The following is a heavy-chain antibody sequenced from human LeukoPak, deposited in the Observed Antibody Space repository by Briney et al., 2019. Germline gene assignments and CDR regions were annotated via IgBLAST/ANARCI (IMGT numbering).Heavy chain of an antibody. D-gene: IGHD3-16*01. CDR2: IIPVVSST. V-gene: IGHV1-69*11. Sequence: SVKVSCKASGGSFRNYGINWVRQAPGQGLEWMGMIIPVVSSTYYAQKFQGRVTITAVESTSTVNLEMNSLRVEDTAVYYCARDWGTLTDGFDIWGQGTMVIVSS. J-gene: IGHJ3*02. CDR3: ARDWGTLTDGFDI. CDR1: GGSFRNYG.